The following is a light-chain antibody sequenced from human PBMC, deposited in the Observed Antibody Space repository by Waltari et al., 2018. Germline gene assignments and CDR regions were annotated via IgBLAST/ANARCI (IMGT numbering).Light chain of an antibody. J-gene: IGKJ1*01. V-gene: IGKV1-39*01. Sequence: DIQMTQSPSSLSASVGDRVTITCRAGRRITYSLNWYQQKPGKAPNRLIYAASSLQSGVPSRFSGSGSGTDFTLTISSLQPEDFATYYCQQSYTTPVTFGQGTKVEIK. CDR1: RRITYS. CDR3: QQSYTTPVT. CDR2: AAS.